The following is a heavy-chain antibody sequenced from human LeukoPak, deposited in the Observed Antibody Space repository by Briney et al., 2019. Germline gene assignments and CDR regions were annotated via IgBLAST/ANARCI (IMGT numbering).Heavy chain of an antibody. CDR2: IYYSGST. D-gene: IGHD1-7*01. V-gene: IGHV4-59*08. CDR3: ARFKWNWNYYYGMDV. Sequence: SETLSLTCTVSGGPISSYYWSWIRQPPGKGLEWIGYIYYSGSTNYNPSLKSRVTISVDTSKNQFSLKLSSVTAADTAVYYCARFKWNWNYYYGMDVWGQGTTVTVSS. CDR1: GGPISSYY. J-gene: IGHJ6*02.